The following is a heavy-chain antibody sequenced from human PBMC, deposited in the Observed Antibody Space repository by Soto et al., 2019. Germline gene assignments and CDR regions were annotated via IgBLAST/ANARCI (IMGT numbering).Heavy chain of an antibody. CDR2: IYFSGST. Sequence: QLQLQESGPGLVKPSETLSLTCSVSGVSISNTSYYWGWIRQPPGKGLEWVGTIYFSGSTFYNPSLKSRVTISIDTSKNQFSLRLSSVTAADTAVYYCARHGSYLGQGTLVTVSS. J-gene: IGHJ4*02. CDR3: ARHGSY. V-gene: IGHV4-39*01. CDR1: GVSISNTSYY.